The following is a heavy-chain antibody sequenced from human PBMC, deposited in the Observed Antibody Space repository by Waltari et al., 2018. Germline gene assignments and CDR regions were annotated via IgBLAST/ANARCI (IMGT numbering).Heavy chain of an antibody. D-gene: IGHD1-7*01. Sequence: QVQLVQSAAEVKKPGASVQVPCKASGYTFTGYYIHWVRQAPGQGLEWMGWINPNSGGTNYAQKFQGRVTITRDTSISTAYMELSRLRSDDTAVYYCARALSRNSFHFDYWGQGTLVTVSS. V-gene: IGHV1-2*02. CDR3: ARALSRNSFHFDY. J-gene: IGHJ4*02. CDR2: INPNSGGT. CDR1: GYTFTGYY.